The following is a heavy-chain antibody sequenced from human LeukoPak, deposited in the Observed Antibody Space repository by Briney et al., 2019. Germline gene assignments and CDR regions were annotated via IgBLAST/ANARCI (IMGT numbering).Heavy chain of an antibody. CDR1: TFTISGYW. J-gene: IGHJ6*02. CDR2: IKEDGSEK. Sequence: PGGSLRLSCAASTFTISGYWMSWVRQAPGKGLEWVANIKEDGSEKYYVDSVEGRFTISRDNAKNSLYLQMSNLRAEDTAVYFCARGGGLDVWGQGATVTVSS. V-gene: IGHV3-7*03. D-gene: IGHD3-16*01. CDR3: ARGGGLDV.